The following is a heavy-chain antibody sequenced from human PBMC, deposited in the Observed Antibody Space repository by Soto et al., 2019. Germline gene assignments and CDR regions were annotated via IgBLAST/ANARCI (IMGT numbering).Heavy chain of an antibody. CDR1: GGSISSGDYS. V-gene: IGHV4-30-4*02. CDR2: IYYSGST. J-gene: IGHJ4*02. D-gene: IGHD1-26*01. Sequence: SDTLSLTCTVSGGSISSGDYSWSGIRQPPVKGLEWIGYIYYSGSTYYNPSLKSRVTISVDTSKNQFSLKLSSVTAADTAVYYCARDPKTDSVGYWGQGTLVTVSS. CDR3: ARDPKTDSVGY.